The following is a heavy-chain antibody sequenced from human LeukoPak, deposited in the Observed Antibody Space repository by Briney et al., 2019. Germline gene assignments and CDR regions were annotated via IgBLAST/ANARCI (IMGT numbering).Heavy chain of an antibody. CDR1: GYTFTSYG. CDR3: ASHFTRYYDSSGYYG. V-gene: IGHV1-69*04. D-gene: IGHD3-22*01. Sequence: ASVKVSCKASGYTFTSYGISWVRQAPGQGLEWMGRIIPILGIANYAQKFQGRVTITADKSTSTAYMELSSLRSEDTAVYYCASHFTRYYDSSGYYGWGQGTLVTVSS. J-gene: IGHJ4*02. CDR2: IIPILGIA.